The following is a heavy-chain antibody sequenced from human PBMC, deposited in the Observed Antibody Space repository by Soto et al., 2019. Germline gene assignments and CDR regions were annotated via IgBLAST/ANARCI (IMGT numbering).Heavy chain of an antibody. J-gene: IGHJ1*01. Sequence: PSETLSLTCTVSGGSISSSSYYWGWIRQPPGKGLEWIGSIYYSGSTYYNPSLKSRVTISVDTSKNQFSLKLSSVTAADTAVYYCARRVGAVPFQQWGQGTLVTVSS. CDR2: IYYSGST. D-gene: IGHD1-26*01. CDR1: GGSISSSSYY. CDR3: ARRVGAVPFQQ. V-gene: IGHV4-39*01.